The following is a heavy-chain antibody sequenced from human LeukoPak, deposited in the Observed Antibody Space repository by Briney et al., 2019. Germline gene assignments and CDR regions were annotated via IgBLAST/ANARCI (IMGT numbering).Heavy chain of an antibody. CDR2: INPNSGDT. V-gene: IGHV1-2*02. CDR1: GYTFTGYY. J-gene: IGHJ4*02. Sequence: ASVKVSCKASGYTFTGYYMHWVRQAPGQGLEWMGWINPNSGDTNYVQKFQGRVTMTRDTSISTAYMELSRLRSDDTAVYYCATNYYDSSGYLYYWGQGTLVTVSS. D-gene: IGHD3-22*01. CDR3: ATNYYDSSGYLYY.